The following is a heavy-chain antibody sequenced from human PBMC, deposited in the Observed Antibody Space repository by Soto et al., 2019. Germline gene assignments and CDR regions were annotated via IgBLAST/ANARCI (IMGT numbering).Heavy chain of an antibody. D-gene: IGHD6-13*01. J-gene: IGHJ5*02. Sequence: PGESRKISCNGSGYSFTSYLIGLVSKIPGKGLEWMGIIYPGDSDTRYSPSFQGQVTISADKSISTAYLQWSSLKASDTAMYYWARVDRERSWYMPVWFDPWGQGTLVTVSS. V-gene: IGHV5-51*01. CDR2: IYPGDSDT. CDR3: ARVDRERSWYMPVWFDP. CDR1: GYSFTSYL.